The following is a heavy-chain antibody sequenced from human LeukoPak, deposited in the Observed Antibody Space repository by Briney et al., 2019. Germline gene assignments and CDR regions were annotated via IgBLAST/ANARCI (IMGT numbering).Heavy chain of an antibody. J-gene: IGHJ3*02. V-gene: IGHV1-69*06. CDR1: GGTFSNYA. CDR2: IIRIFGTG. Sequence: GASVKVSCKASGGTFSNYAITWVRQAPGQGLEWMGGIIRIFGTGNCAQKFQGRVTITADKSTTTAYMELSSLRSDDTAVYYCARGMVRGVIGGGAFDIWGQGTIVTVSS. CDR3: ARGMVRGVIGGGAFDI. D-gene: IGHD3-10*01.